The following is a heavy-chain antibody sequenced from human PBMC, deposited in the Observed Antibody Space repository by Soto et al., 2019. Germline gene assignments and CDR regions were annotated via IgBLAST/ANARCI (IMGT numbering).Heavy chain of an antibody. V-gene: IGHV3-15*01. D-gene: IGHD2-8*01. CDR1: GFTFSNAW. CDR3: TAKANGY. J-gene: IGHJ4*02. CDR2: IKSKTDGGTT. Sequence: EVQLVESGGGLVTRGGYLRLSCAASGFTFSNAWMSWVRQAPGKGLEWVGHIKSKTDGGTTDYAAFVKGRFTISRDDSKNTLYLQMNSLKTEDTAVYYCTAKANGYWGQGTLVSVSS.